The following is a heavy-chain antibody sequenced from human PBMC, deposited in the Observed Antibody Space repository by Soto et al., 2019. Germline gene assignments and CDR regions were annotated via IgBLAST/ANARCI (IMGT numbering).Heavy chain of an antibody. J-gene: IGHJ4*02. Sequence: GGSLRLSCAASGFTFSSYWMHWVRQAPGKGLVWVSRINSDGSSTSYADSVKGRFTISRDNAKNTLYLQMNSLRAEDTAVYYCASTPRYYDSSGYLDYWGQGTLVTVSS. CDR1: GFTFSSYW. CDR3: ASTPRYYDSSGYLDY. V-gene: IGHV3-74*01. D-gene: IGHD3-22*01. CDR2: INSDGSST.